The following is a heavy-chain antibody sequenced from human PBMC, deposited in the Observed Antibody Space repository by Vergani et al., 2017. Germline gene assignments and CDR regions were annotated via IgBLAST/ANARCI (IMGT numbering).Heavy chain of an antibody. CDR1: GFTFSDYY. V-gene: IGHV3-11*06. CDR3: ARQEDYGDYGNWYFDL. J-gene: IGHJ2*01. CDR2: ISSSSSYT. Sequence: QVQLVESGGGLVKPGGSLRLSCAASGFTFSDYYMSWIRQAPGKGLEWVSYISSSSSYTNYADSVKGQFTISRDNAKNSLYLQMNSLRAEDTAVYYCARQEDYGDYGNWYFDLWGRGTLVTVSS. D-gene: IGHD4-17*01.